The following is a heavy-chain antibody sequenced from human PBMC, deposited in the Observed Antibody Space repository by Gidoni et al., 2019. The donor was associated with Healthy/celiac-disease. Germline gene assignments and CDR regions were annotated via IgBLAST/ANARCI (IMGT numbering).Heavy chain of an antibody. CDR3: ARLRPGIAVAGTGGYDY. D-gene: IGHD6-19*01. CDR2: IYYSGST. V-gene: IGHV4-39*01. J-gene: IGHJ4*02. CDR1: GGSIISSIYY. Sequence: QLQLQESGPGLVNPSATLSLTFTFSGGSIISSIYYWGWIRQPPGKGLEWIGSIYYSGSTYYNQSLKSRVTISVDTSKNQCSLKLSSVTAADTAVYYCARLRPGIAVAGTGGYDYWGQGTLVTVSS.